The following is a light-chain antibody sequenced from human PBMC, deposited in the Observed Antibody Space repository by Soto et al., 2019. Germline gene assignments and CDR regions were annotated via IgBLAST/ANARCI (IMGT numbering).Light chain of an antibody. J-gene: IGKJ3*01. CDR3: QQRSNWPLVT. Sequence: EIVLTQSPATLSLSPGERATLSCRASQSVSRYLAWYQQKPDQAPRLLIYDASNRATGIPARFSGSGSGTDFTLTISSLEPEDFAVYYCQQRSNWPLVTFGPGTKVDIK. V-gene: IGKV3-11*01. CDR1: QSVSRY. CDR2: DAS.